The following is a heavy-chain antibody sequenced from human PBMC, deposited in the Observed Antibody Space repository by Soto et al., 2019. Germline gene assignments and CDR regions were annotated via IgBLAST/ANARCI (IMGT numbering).Heavy chain of an antibody. V-gene: IGHV1-18*01. CDR3: AKTYGDFYWYFDL. CDR1: GYTFTSYG. D-gene: IGHD4-17*01. CDR2: IRVYNGAT. J-gene: IGHJ2*01. Sequence: ASVKVSCKASGYTFTSYGISWVRQAPGQGLEWLGWIRVYNGATNYAEKLQGRVTVTIDPPANTAYMELRNLRSDDTAVYFCAKTYGDFYWYFDLWGRGTLVTVSS.